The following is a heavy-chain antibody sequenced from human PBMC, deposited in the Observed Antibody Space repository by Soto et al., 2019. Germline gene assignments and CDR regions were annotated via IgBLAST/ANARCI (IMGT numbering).Heavy chain of an antibody. CDR2: IYTSGST. CDR3: ARQGYSSSWAFDY. J-gene: IGHJ4*02. Sequence: SETLSLTCTVSGGSISSYYWSCIRQPAGKGLEWIGRIYTSGSTNYNPSLKSRVTMSVDTSKNQFSLKLSSVTAADTAVYYCARQGYSSSWAFDYWGQGTLVTVSS. V-gene: IGHV4-4*07. CDR1: GGSISSYY. D-gene: IGHD6-13*01.